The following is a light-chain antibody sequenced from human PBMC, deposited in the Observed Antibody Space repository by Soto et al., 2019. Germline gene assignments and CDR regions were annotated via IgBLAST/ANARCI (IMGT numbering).Light chain of an antibody. Sequence: QSALTQPASVSGSPGQSITISCTGTSSDVGAYNHVSWYQQHPGKAPKLTIYDVTNRPSGVSNRFSGSKSGNTASLTISGLQAEDEADYHCSSYTTSSTVVFGGGTKFTVL. V-gene: IGLV2-14*01. CDR3: SSYTTSSTVV. J-gene: IGLJ2*01. CDR1: SSDVGAYNH. CDR2: DVT.